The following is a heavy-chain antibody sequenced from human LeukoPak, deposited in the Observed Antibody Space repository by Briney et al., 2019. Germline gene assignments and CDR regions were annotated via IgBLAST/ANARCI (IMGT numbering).Heavy chain of an antibody. CDR2: IYSGGST. CDR1: GFIVSSNY. CDR3: TREPADYGDYVSRDY. D-gene: IGHD4-17*01. J-gene: IGHJ4*02. Sequence: GGSLRLSCAASGFIVSSNYMSWVRQAPGKGLEWVSVIYSGGSTYYADPVKGRFTISRDNSKNTLYLQTNSLRAEDTAVYYCTREPADYGDYVSRDYWGQGTLVTVSS. V-gene: IGHV3-53*01.